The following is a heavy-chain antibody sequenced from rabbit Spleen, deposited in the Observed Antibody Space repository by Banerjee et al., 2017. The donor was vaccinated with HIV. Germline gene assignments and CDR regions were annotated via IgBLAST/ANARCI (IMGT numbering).Heavy chain of an antibody. CDR1: GFSFRGKYY. CDR2: IATGSSCFA. Sequence: QSLEESGGDLVKPGASLTLTCIASGFSFRGKYYMCWVRQAPGKGLEWFSCIATGSSCFAYVATWAKGPVNISKTSSTTATLQMTILTMTDADPAFCASDTSCSFSIVGIDFWGPVTLVTVS. V-gene: IGHV1S40*01. J-gene: IGHJ6*01. CDR3: ASDTSCSFSIVGIDF. D-gene: IGHD1-1*01.